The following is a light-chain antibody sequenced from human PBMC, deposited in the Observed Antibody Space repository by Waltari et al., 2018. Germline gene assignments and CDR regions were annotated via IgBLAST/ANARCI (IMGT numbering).Light chain of an antibody. CDR1: QSIRTY. J-gene: IGKJ2*01. CDR2: SIS. Sequence: DIQMTQSPSSLSASVGDRVSITCRASQSIRTYINWYQQKPGRAPKLLLDSISRLQSGVPSRFSGSGSGADFTLTISSLHPEDFATYYCQQNFRFPYTFGQGTKLEIK. CDR3: QQNFRFPYT. V-gene: IGKV1-39*01.